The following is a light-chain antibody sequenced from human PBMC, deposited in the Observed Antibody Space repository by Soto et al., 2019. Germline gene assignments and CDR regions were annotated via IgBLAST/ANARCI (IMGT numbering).Light chain of an antibody. J-gene: IGLJ1*01. CDR2: EVS. CDR3: SSYTSSVYV. Sequence: QSALTQPASVSGSPGQSITISCTGTSSDVGGYNYVSWYQQHPGKAPKLMIYEVSNRPSGVSNRFSGSKYGNAASLTISGLQDEDEADYYCSSYTSSVYVFGTGTKLTVL. CDR1: SSDVGGYNY. V-gene: IGLV2-14*01.